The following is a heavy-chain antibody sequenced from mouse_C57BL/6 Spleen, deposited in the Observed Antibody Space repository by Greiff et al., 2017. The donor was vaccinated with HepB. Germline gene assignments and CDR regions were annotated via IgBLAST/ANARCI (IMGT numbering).Heavy chain of an antibody. CDR3: ARPYYGSNPVLYYYAMDY. V-gene: IGHV1-72*01. Sequence: QVQLQQPGAELVKPGASVKLSCKASGYTFTSYWMHWVKQRPGRGLEWIGRIDPNSGGTKYNEKFKSKATLTVDKPSSTAYMQLSSLTSEDSAVYDCARPYYGSNPVLYYYAMDYWGQGTSVTGSS. CDR1: GYTFTSYW. J-gene: IGHJ4*01. D-gene: IGHD1-1*01. CDR2: IDPNSGGT.